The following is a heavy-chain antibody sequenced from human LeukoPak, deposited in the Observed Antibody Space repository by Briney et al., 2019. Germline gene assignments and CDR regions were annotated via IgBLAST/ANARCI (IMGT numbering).Heavy chain of an antibody. V-gene: IGHV4-34*09. Sequence: SETLSLTCAVYGGSFSGYYWSWIRQPPGKGLEWIGYIYYSGSPYYNPSLKSRLTISVDTSKNQFSLQLTSVTAADTAVYYCARAYSYYYHSSGFYAPKYFQHWGQGTLVTVSS. CDR2: IYYSGSP. CDR3: ARAYSYYYHSSGFYAPKYFQH. CDR1: GGSFSGYY. J-gene: IGHJ1*01. D-gene: IGHD3-22*01.